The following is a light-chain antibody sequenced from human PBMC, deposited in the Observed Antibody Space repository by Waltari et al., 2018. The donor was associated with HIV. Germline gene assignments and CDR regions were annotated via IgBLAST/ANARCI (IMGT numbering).Light chain of an antibody. Sequence: QSALTQPRSVSGSPGQSVTISCTATSSDVGGSTYVSCYQQHPGKAPKLMIYDVGTRPSGVPDRFSGSKSGNTASLTISGLQAEDEADYYCCSHALSNTWVFGGGTKLTVL. V-gene: IGLV2-11*01. CDR3: CSHALSNTWV. CDR2: DVG. CDR1: SSDVGGSTY. J-gene: IGLJ3*02.